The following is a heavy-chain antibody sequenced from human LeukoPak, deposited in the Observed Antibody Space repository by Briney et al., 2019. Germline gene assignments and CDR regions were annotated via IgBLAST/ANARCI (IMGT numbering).Heavy chain of an antibody. CDR1: GYNFVNYW. Sequence: GESLKISCKNLGYNFVNYWSGWVRQKAGEGLEWMGIIYPSDSDTRYTPSFEGQVIISADKSLSTAYLQWSSLKASDTARYYCARLSVDSNYNYYMDVWGKGTTVTVSS. D-gene: IGHD4-11*01. CDR3: ARLSVDSNYNYYMDV. CDR2: IYPSDSDT. V-gene: IGHV5-51*01. J-gene: IGHJ6*03.